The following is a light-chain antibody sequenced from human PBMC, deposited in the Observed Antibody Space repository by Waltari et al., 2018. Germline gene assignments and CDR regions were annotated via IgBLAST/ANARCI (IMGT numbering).Light chain of an antibody. Sequence: QSALTQPASVSGSPGQSITISCTGTSSDVGGYNYVSWYQQHPGKAPKLILYEVTNRPSGVSNRVSGSKSGNTASLTRSGLQAEDEADYSCSSYTSSSTFSVVFGGGTKLTVL. CDR2: EVT. J-gene: IGLJ2*01. V-gene: IGLV2-14*01. CDR3: SSYTSSSTFSVV. CDR1: SSDVGGYNY.